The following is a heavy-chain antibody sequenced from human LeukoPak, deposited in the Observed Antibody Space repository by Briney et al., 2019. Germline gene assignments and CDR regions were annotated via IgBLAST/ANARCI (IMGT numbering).Heavy chain of an antibody. V-gene: IGHV3-7*01. J-gene: IGHJ4*02. Sequence: GGSLRLSCAASGFTFISYWMSWVRQAPGKGLEWVANIKQDGSEKYYVDSVKGRFTISRDNAKNSLYLQMNSLRAEDTAVYYRAGAPNLGGVVPAALDYWGQGTLVTVSS. CDR3: AGAPNLGGVVPAALDY. D-gene: IGHD2-2*01. CDR1: GFTFISYW. CDR2: IKQDGSEK.